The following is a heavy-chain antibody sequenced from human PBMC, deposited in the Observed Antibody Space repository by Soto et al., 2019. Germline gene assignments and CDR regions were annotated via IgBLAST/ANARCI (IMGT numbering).Heavy chain of an antibody. J-gene: IGHJ4*02. Sequence: ASVKVSCKTSGYTFTGHYIHWVRQAPQQGPEWMGEIGPESGATRYAQKFRGRVTMTMDTSITTVYMELKNLSPDDTAVYYCGRGRSGQIVVFYWGQGTPVTVSA. CDR1: GYTFTGHY. D-gene: IGHD1-26*01. V-gene: IGHV1-2*02. CDR2: IGPESGAT. CDR3: GRGRSGQIVVFY.